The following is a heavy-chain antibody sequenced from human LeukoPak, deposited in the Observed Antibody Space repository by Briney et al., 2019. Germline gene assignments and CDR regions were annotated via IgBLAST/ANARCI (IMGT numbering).Heavy chain of an antibody. V-gene: IGHV3-33*01. CDR3: GRPYGDGRGDYFDY. Sequence: PGGSLRLSCAASGFTFSSYGMHWVRQAPGKGLEWVAVIWYDGSNKYYADSVKGRFTISRDNSKNTLYLQMNSLRAEDTAVYYCGRPYGDGRGDYFDYWGQGTLVTVSS. CDR1: GFTFSSYG. D-gene: IGHD4-17*01. CDR2: IWYDGSNK. J-gene: IGHJ4*02.